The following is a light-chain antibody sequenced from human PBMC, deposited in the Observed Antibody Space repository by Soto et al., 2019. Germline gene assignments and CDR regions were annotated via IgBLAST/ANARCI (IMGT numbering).Light chain of an antibody. Sequence: EIVLTQSPATLALSPGERATLSCSVSQSVSSYLAWYQQKPGQAPRLLIYDASNRATGIPARFSGSGSGTDFTLTISSLEPEDFAVYYCQQRSNWPPWTFGQGTKVDIK. CDR2: DAS. V-gene: IGKV3-11*01. CDR1: QSVSSY. CDR3: QQRSNWPPWT. J-gene: IGKJ1*01.